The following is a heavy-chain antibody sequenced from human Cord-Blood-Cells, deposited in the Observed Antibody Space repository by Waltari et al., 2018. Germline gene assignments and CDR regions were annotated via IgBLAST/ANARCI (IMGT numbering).Heavy chain of an antibody. J-gene: IGHJ5*02. CDR3: ARRSSSGWYNWFDP. D-gene: IGHD6-19*01. V-gene: IGHV1-2*04. CDR2: INPNSGAT. Sequence: QVQLVQSGAEVKKPGASVKVSCKASGYTFTAYYMHWVRQAPGQGLEGMGGINPNSGATNYAQKFQGWVTMPRDTSTRTAYLELGRLRSDEPAVYYCARRSSSGWYNWFDPWGQGTLSPSPQ. CDR1: GYTFTAYY.